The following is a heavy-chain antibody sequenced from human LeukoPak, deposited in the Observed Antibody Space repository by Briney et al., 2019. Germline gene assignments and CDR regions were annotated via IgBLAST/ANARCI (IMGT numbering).Heavy chain of an antibody. D-gene: IGHD4-17*01. V-gene: IGHV3-21*01. CDR1: GFTFSSYS. Sequence: GGSLRLSCAASGFTFSSYSMNWVRQAPGKGLEWVSSISSSSSYIYYADSVKGRFTISRDNAKNSLYLQMDSLRAEDTAVYYCARDGGPVTRPSEDYWGQGTLVTVSS. CDR2: ISSSSSYI. CDR3: ARDGGPVTRPSEDY. J-gene: IGHJ4*02.